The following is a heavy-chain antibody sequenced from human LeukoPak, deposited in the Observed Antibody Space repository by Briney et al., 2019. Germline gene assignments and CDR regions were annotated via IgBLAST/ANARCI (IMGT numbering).Heavy chain of an antibody. Sequence: SETLSLTCTVSGGSVSSSSYYWGWIRQPPGKGLEWIGTIYFSGSAYYNPSLKSRVTISVDTSKNQFSLRLGSVTAADTAVYYCARHVRMKLRSFDWLPAWFDPWGQGTHVTVSS. V-gene: IGHV4-39*01. CDR2: IYFSGSA. D-gene: IGHD3-9*01. J-gene: IGHJ5*02. CDR1: GGSVSSSSYY. CDR3: ARHVRMKLRSFDWLPAWFDP.